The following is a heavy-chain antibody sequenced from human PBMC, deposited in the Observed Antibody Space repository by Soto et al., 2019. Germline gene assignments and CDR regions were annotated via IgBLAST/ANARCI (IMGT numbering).Heavy chain of an antibody. V-gene: IGHV3-21*01. CDR1: GFTFSRYS. D-gene: IGHD6-6*01. CDR3: ARAPSSRIAAPY. Sequence: EVQLVESGGGLVKPGGSLRLSCAASGFTFSRYSMNWVRQAPGKGLEWVSSISSSSSYIYYADSVKGRFTISRDNAKNSLYRQMNSLRAEDTAVYYCARAPSSRIAAPYWGQGTLVTVSS. J-gene: IGHJ4*02. CDR2: ISSSSSYI.